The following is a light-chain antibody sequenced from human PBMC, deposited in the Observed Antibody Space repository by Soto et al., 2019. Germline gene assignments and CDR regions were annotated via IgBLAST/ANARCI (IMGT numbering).Light chain of an antibody. V-gene: IGLV2-18*01. CDR3: SLYTSNSTWL. CDR1: SSDVGYYSR. Sequence: QSALTQPPSVSGSPGQSVTISCTGASSDVGYYSRVSWYQQRPGTAPKLMIYKVSNRPSGVPDRFSGSRSGNTASLTISGLQAEDEADYYCSLYTSNSTWLFGGGTKLTVL. J-gene: IGLJ3*02. CDR2: KVS.